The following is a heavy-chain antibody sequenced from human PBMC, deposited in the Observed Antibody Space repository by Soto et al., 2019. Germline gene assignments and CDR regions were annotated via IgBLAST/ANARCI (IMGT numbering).Heavy chain of an antibody. D-gene: IGHD3-10*01. J-gene: IGHJ4*02. V-gene: IGHV3-30-3*01. Sequence: GGSLRLSCAASGFTFSSYAMHWVRQAPGKGLEWVAVISYDGSNKYYADSVKGRFTISRANSKNTLYLQMNSLGAEDTAVYYCARAPRGYGSGSFLKYFDYWGQGTLVTVSS. CDR3: ARAPRGYGSGSFLKYFDY. CDR2: ISYDGSNK. CDR1: GFTFSSYA.